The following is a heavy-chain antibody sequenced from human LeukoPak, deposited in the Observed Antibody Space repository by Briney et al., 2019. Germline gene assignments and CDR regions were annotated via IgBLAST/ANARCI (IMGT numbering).Heavy chain of an antibody. CDR3: ARVYGITMVRGVSDY. J-gene: IGHJ4*02. V-gene: IGHV4-39*01. CDR1: GGSISSSSYY. D-gene: IGHD3-10*01. CDR2: IYYSGST. Sequence: PSETLSLTCTVSGGSISSSSYYWGWIRPPPGKGLEWIGSIYYSGSTYYNPSLKSRVTISVDTSKNQFSLKLSSVTAADTAVYYCARVYGITMVRGVSDYWGQGTLVTVSS.